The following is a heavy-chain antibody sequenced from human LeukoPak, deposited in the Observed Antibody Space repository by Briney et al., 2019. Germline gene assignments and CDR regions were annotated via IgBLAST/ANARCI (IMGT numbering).Heavy chain of an antibody. V-gene: IGHV4-39*01. J-gene: IGHJ5*02. Sequence: SETLSLTCTVSGGSISSSSYYWGWIRQPPGKGLEWIGSIYYSGSTYYNPSLKSRVTISVDTSKNQFSLKLSSVTAADTAVYYCARHVRGLIVVVPAAPNWFDPWGQGTLVTVSS. CDR2: IYYSGST. CDR1: GGSISSSSYY. CDR3: ARHVRGLIVVVPAAPNWFDP. D-gene: IGHD2-2*01.